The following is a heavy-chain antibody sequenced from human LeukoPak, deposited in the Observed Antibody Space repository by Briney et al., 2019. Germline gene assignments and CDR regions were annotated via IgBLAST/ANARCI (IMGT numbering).Heavy chain of an antibody. Sequence: GGSLRLSCAASGFTLRSYNMHWVRQAPGKGLEWVSYISSGSSIIYYADSVKGRFTISRDNAKNSLYLQMNSLRAEDTAVYYCAGDYCSTTSCRFDYWGQGTLVTVSS. V-gene: IGHV3-48*01. CDR2: ISSGSSII. J-gene: IGHJ4*02. D-gene: IGHD2-2*01. CDR3: AGDYCSTTSCRFDY. CDR1: GFTLRSYN.